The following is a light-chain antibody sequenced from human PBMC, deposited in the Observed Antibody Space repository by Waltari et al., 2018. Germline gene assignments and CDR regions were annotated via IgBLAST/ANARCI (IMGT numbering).Light chain of an antibody. Sequence: EVVLTQSQVTLSLSPGERATLSRRDSQSVGKFLAWYQKKPGQAPRLLIYDASNRATGIPVTFSGSGSGTDFTLTISSVQPEDFALYFCQQRSDWPPSITFGQGTRLEI. CDR1: QSVGKF. J-gene: IGKJ5*01. CDR3: QQRSDWPPSIT. V-gene: IGKV3-11*01. CDR2: DAS.